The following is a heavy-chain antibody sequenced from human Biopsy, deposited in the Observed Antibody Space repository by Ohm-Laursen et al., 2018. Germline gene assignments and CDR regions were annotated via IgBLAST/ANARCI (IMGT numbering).Heavy chain of an antibody. Sequence: SVKVSCKVSGYAVTEFSMHWVRQAPGKGLEWMGGFAPENGKTIYAQKFQGRVTMTEDTSTDTVYMEVTSLRSDYTAVYYCATGPYYDTRFYYNVRPFDFWGQGTLVTVSS. CDR2: FAPENGKT. D-gene: IGHD3-10*01. CDR1: GYAVTEFS. CDR3: ATGPYYDTRFYYNVRPFDF. V-gene: IGHV1-24*01. J-gene: IGHJ4*02.